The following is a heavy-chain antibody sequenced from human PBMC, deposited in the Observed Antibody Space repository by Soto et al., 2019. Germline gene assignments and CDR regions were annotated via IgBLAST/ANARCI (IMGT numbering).Heavy chain of an antibody. D-gene: IGHD2-15*01. CDR1: GFIFSNYD. Sequence: QVQLLESGGGVVQPGRSLRLSCEASGFIFSNYDMHWVRQAPGKGLEWVAVISYDGNNKYYGDSVKGRFTVSRDNSKXXXXLXIXXXXXEXXXVXXXXXGPPREGTGGSCSPGGLWGQGNLVTVPS. CDR2: ISYDGNNK. CDR3: XXGPPREGTGGSCSPGGL. V-gene: IGHV3-30*03. J-gene: IGHJ4*02.